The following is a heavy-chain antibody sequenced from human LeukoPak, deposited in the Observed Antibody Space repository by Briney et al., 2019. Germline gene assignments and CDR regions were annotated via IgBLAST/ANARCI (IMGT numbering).Heavy chain of an antibody. CDR1: GDSISSYY. Sequence: SETLSLTCTVSGDSISSYYWTWIRQPPGKGLEWIGYSGNTNYNPFLKSRVTISVDTSKNQFSLKLTSVTAADTAVYYCARRGSSGYGVFDYWGQGIPVTVSS. J-gene: IGHJ4*02. CDR3: ARRGSSGYGVFDY. D-gene: IGHD3-22*01. CDR2: SGNT. V-gene: IGHV4-59*01.